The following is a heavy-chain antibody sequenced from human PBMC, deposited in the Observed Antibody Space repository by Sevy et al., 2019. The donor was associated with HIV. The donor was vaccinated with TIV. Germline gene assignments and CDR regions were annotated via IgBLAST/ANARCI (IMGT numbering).Heavy chain of an antibody. CDR1: GYSISSDYY. CDR2: IYHSGYS. J-gene: IGHJ4*02. Sequence: ETLSLTCAVSGYSISSDYYWGWIRQPPGKGLEWIGSIYHSGYSYYNPSPKSRVTISVDTSKNQFSLKLSSVTAADTAVYYCARAIGTQVAGLYYFDYWGQGTLVTVSS. V-gene: IGHV4-38-2*01. D-gene: IGHD6-19*01. CDR3: ARAIGTQVAGLYYFDY.